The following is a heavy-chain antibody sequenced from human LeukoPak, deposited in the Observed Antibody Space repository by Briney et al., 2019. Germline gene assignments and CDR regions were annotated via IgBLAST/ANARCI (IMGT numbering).Heavy chain of an antibody. Sequence: PSETLSLTCSVSGGSISSRTYSWAWLRQPPGKDLELIGSIFYSGTTYYNPSLKSRVTISVDTSKNQFSLKLSSVTAADTAVYFCAGLRSIAANPDWFDPWGQGTLVTVSS. CDR2: IFYSGTT. CDR3: AGLRSIAANPDWFDP. V-gene: IGHV4-39*01. CDR1: GGSISSRTYS. D-gene: IGHD6-13*01. J-gene: IGHJ5*02.